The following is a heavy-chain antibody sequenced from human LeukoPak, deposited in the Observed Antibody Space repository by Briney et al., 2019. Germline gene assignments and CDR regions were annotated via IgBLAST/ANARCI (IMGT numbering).Heavy chain of an antibody. D-gene: IGHD4-17*01. Sequence: PGGSLRLSCAASGFTFSSYSMNWVRQAPGKGLEWVSSISSSSSYIYYADSVKGRFTIFRDNAKNSLYLQMNSLRAEDTAVYYCARTVTLEIRAFDIWGQGTMVTVSS. CDR1: GFTFSSYS. V-gene: IGHV3-21*01. CDR3: ARTVTLEIRAFDI. CDR2: ISSSSSYI. J-gene: IGHJ3*02.